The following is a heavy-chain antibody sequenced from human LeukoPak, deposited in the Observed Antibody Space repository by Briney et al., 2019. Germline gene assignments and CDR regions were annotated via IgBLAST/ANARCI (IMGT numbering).Heavy chain of an antibody. V-gene: IGHV1-69*04. J-gene: IGHJ6*02. CDR1: GGTFSSYA. CDR2: IIPILGIA. CDR3: ARDLGPQTYYYGSSGYYGMDV. D-gene: IGHD3-10*01. Sequence: SVKVSCKASGGTFSSYAISWVRQAPGQGLEWMGRIIPILGIANYAQKFQGRVTMTTDTSTSTAYMELRSLRSDDTAVYYCARDLGPQTYYYGSSGYYGMDVWGQGTTVTVSS.